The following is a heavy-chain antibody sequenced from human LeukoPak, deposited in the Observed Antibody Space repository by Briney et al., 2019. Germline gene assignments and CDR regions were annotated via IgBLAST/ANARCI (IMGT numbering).Heavy chain of an antibody. Sequence: GGSLRLSCAASGFTFSDYYMSWIRQAPGKGLEWVSYISSSGSTIYYADSVKGRFTISRDNAKNSLYLQMNSLRAEDTAVYYCARVDGSGSYSYYHYYGMDVWGQGTTVTVSS. V-gene: IGHV3-11*04. J-gene: IGHJ6*02. D-gene: IGHD3-10*01. CDR2: ISSSGSTI. CDR1: GFTFSDYY. CDR3: ARVDGSGSYSYYHYYGMDV.